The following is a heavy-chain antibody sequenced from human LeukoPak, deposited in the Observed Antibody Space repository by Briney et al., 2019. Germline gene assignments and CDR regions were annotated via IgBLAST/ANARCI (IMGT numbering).Heavy chain of an antibody. CDR1: GFTFSSYA. V-gene: IGHV3-30-3*01. J-gene: IGHJ4*02. D-gene: IGHD3-16*01. CDR3: ARSQGGERHFDY. Sequence: GGSLRLSCAASGFTFSSYAMHWVRQAPGKGLEWVAVISYDGSNKYYADSVKGRFTISRDNSKNTLYLQMNSLRAEDTAVYYCARSQGGERHFDYWGKGTLVTVSS. CDR2: ISYDGSNK.